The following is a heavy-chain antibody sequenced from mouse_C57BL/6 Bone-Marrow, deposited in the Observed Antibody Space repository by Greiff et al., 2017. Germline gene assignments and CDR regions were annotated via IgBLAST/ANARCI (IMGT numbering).Heavy chain of an antibody. CDR3: ARVYYDYDFDY. J-gene: IGHJ2*01. V-gene: IGHV1-80*01. Sequence: QVQLQQSGAELVKPGASVKISCKASGYAFSSYWMNWVKQRPGKGLEWIGQIYPGDGDTNYNGKFKGKATLTADKSSSTAYMQLSSLTSEYSAVYFCARVYYDYDFDYWGQGTTLTVSS. D-gene: IGHD2-4*01. CDR2: IYPGDGDT. CDR1: GYAFSSYW.